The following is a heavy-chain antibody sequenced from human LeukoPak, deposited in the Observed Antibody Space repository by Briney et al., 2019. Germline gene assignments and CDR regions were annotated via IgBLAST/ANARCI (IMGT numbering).Heavy chain of an antibody. CDR1: GXSFTSYC. CDR2: IYPGDSDT. J-gene: IGHJ4*02. CDR3: AHPTYGSGSYPGY. Sequence: GESLKISSKGSGXSFTSYCIGWVRQMPGKGLEWMGIIYPGDSDTRYSPSFQGQVTISADKSISTAYLQWSSLKASDTAMYYCAHPTYGSGSYPGYWGQGTLVTVSS. V-gene: IGHV5-51*01. D-gene: IGHD3-10*01.